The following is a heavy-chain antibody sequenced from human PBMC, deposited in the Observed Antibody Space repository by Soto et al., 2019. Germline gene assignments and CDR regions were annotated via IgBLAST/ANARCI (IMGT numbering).Heavy chain of an antibody. V-gene: IGHV1-3*01. D-gene: IGHD3-3*01. CDR2: INAGNGNT. J-gene: IGHJ6*02. CDR1: GYTFTSYA. CDR3: ARDPGYYDFWSGYFPDPKITYYYYGMDV. Sequence: ASVKVSCKASGYTFTSYAMHWVRQAPGQRLEWMGWINAGNGNTKYSQKFQGRVTITRDTSASTAYMELSSLRSEDTAVYYCARDPGYYDFWSGYFPDPKITYYYYGMDVWGQGTTVTVSS.